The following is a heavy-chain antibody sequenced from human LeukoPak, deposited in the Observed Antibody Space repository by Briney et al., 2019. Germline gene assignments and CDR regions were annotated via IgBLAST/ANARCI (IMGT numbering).Heavy chain of an antibody. CDR2: ISNDGRNK. CDR1: GFILSGLG. V-gene: IGHV3-30*04. CDR3: ARDEYDILTGAGTTMDV. D-gene: IGHD3-9*01. J-gene: IGHJ6*02. Sequence: PGGSLRLSCKASGFILSGLGMHWVRQAPGKGLEWVAVISNDGRNKFYGDFVKGRFSISRDNSKNTVDLQMNSLRAEDTAVYYCARDEYDILTGAGTTMDVWGQGTTVTVS.